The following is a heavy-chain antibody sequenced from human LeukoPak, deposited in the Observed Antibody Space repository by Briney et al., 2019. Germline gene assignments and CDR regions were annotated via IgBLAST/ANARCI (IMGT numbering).Heavy chain of an antibody. Sequence: ASVKVSCKASGYTSTGYYMHWVRQAPGQGLEWMGWINPNSGGTNYAQKFQGRVTMTRDTSISTAYMELSRLRSDDTAVYYCARVLNYYDSSGYDAFDIWGQGTMVTVSS. V-gene: IGHV1-2*02. CDR1: GYTSTGYY. D-gene: IGHD3-22*01. CDR2: INPNSGGT. J-gene: IGHJ3*02. CDR3: ARVLNYYDSSGYDAFDI.